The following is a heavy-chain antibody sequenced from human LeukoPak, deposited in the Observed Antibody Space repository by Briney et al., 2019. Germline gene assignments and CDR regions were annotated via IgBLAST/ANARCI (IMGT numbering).Heavy chain of an antibody. J-gene: IGHJ6*03. Sequence: GGSLRLSCVASGSTFDDYGMSWVRQAPGKGLEWVSAINWNGGSTDYADSVKGRFTISRDNAKNSLYLQMNSLRAEDTALYYCARAAMDILAASHYYYYMNVWGKGTTVTVSS. CDR2: INWNGGST. D-gene: IGHD3-9*01. V-gene: IGHV3-20*04. CDR3: ARAAMDILAASHYYYYMNV. CDR1: GSTFDDYG.